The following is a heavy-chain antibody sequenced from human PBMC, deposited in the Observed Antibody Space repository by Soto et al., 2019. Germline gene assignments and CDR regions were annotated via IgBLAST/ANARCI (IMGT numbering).Heavy chain of an antibody. CDR1: GGSMSSYY. Sequence: PSETLSLTCTVSGGSMSSYYWSWIRKPPGKGLEWIGYIYYSGSTNYNPSPKSRVTISVDTSKNQFSLKLTSVTAADTAVYYCARASMTTIAMDVWGRGTTVTVSS. V-gene: IGHV4-59*01. CDR3: ARASMTTIAMDV. CDR2: IYYSGST. D-gene: IGHD4-17*01. J-gene: IGHJ6*02.